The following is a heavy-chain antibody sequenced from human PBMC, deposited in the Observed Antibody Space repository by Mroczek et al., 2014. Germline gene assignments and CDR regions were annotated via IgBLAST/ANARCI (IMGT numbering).Heavy chain of an antibody. Sequence: VQLVQSGGGLVQPGGSLRLSCAASGFTFSSYSMNWVRQAPGKGLEWVSYISSSSSTIYYADSVKGRFTISRDNAKNSLYLQMNSLRAEDTAVYYCARGRGGASGKRAFDYWGQGTLVTVSS. J-gene: IGHJ4*02. D-gene: IGHD3-16*01. V-gene: IGHV3-48*01. CDR3: ARGRGGASGKRAFDY. CDR1: GFTFSSYS. CDR2: ISSSSSTI.